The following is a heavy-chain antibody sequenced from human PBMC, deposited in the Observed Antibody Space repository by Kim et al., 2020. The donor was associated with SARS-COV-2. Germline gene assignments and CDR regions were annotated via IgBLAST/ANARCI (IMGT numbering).Heavy chain of an antibody. CDR3: ATLGHITIFGVGYPSYYYGMDV. J-gene: IGHJ6*02. CDR1: GFTFSSYA. CDR2: ISGSGGST. V-gene: IGHV3-23*01. D-gene: IGHD3-3*01. Sequence: GGSLRLSCAASGFTFSSYAMSWVRQAPGKGLEWVSAISGSGGSTYYADSVKGRFTISRDNSKNTLYLQMNSLRAEDTAVYYCATLGHITIFGVGYPSYYYGMDVWGQGTTVTVSS.